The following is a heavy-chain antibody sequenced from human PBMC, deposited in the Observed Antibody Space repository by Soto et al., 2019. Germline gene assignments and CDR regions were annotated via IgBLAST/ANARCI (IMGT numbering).Heavy chain of an antibody. CDR1: GFAFSSYS. CDR3: AKKGSGPNPYDC. Sequence: EVQLLESGGGLVQPGGSLRLSCAASGFAFSSYSMNWVRQAPGKGLEWVSVISGSSVTTYYADSVKGRFTISRDNSKDTLYLQMNSLRAEDTAVYYCAKKGSGPNPYDCWGQGTLVTVCS. D-gene: IGHD5-12*01. CDR2: ISGSSVTT. J-gene: IGHJ4*02. V-gene: IGHV3-23*01.